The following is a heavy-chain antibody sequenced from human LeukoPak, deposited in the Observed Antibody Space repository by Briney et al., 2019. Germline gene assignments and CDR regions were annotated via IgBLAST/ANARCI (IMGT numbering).Heavy chain of an antibody. Sequence: SCKASGYTFSSYAMSWVRQAPGKGLEWVSAISGSGGSTYYADSVKGRFTISRDNSKNTLYLQMNSLRAEDTAVYYCAKAAGIAARRCYYYMDVWGKGTTVTVSS. CDR2: ISGSGGST. CDR1: GYTFSSYA. CDR3: AKAAGIAARRCYYYMDV. V-gene: IGHV3-23*01. J-gene: IGHJ6*03. D-gene: IGHD6-6*01.